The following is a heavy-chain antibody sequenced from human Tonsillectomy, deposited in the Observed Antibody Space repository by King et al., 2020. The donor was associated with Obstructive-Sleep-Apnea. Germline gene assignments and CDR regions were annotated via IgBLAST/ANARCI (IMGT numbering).Heavy chain of an antibody. Sequence: PLQESGPGLVKPSETLSLTCTVSGGSISSSSYYWGWIRQPPGQGLEWIGTIYYSGSTYNNPSLKSRVTISADTSKNQFSLKLSSVTAADTAVYYCARPASRFGETAGDWGQGTLVTVSS. CDR2: IYYSGST. D-gene: IGHD3-10*01. V-gene: IGHV4-39*01. CDR1: GGSISSSSYY. J-gene: IGHJ4*02. CDR3: ARPASRFGETAGD.